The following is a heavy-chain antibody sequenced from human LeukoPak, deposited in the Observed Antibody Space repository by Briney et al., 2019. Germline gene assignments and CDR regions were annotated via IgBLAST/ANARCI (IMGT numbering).Heavy chain of an antibody. CDR1: GDSISSDAYY. CDR3: ARGRSSSWSPNWFDP. Sequence: PSQTLSLTCTVSGDSISSDAYYWSWIRQHPGEGLEWIGYIYHTGSTYYNPPLKSRLTISVDTPKNQFSLRLSSVTAADTAVYYCARGRSSSWSPNWFDPWGQGTLVAVSS. D-gene: IGHD6-13*01. V-gene: IGHV4-31*03. CDR2: IYHTGST. J-gene: IGHJ5*02.